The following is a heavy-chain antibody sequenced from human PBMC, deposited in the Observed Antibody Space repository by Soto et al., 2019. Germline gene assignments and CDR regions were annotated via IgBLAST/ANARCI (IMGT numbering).Heavy chain of an antibody. CDR3: ARDAERHYDFWSGPNEDDYYYAMDV. CDR2: IYHSGTT. J-gene: IGHJ6*02. D-gene: IGHD3-3*01. CDR1: GYSINSGYY. Sequence: PSETLSLTCAVSGYSINSGYYWGWIRQPPGKGLQWIGSIYHSGTTYYNPSLKSRVTISVDTSRNQFSLKLTSVTAADTAVYFCARDAERHYDFWSGPNEDDYYYAMDVWGQGTTVTVSS. V-gene: IGHV4-38-2*02.